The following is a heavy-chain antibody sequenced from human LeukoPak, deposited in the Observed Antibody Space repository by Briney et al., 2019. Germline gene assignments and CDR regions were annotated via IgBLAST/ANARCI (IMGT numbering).Heavy chain of an antibody. CDR1: GGSFSGYY. V-gene: IGHV4-34*01. CDR2: INHSGST. Sequence: SETLSLTCAVYGGSFSGYYWSWIRQPPGKGLEWIGEINHSGSTNYNPSLKSRVTISVDTSKNQFSLKLSSVTAAYTAVYYCARAPKYYYDSSGHYFDYWGQGTLVTVSS. J-gene: IGHJ4*02. CDR3: ARAPKYYYDSSGHYFDY. D-gene: IGHD3-22*01.